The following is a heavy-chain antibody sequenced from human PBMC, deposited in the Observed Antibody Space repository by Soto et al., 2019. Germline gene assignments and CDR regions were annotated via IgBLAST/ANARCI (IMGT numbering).Heavy chain of an antibody. D-gene: IGHD3-16*01. J-gene: IGHJ4*02. CDR3: ATGRGSGGFDY. CDR1: GGTSNRFA. CDR2: SIPIFGTA. V-gene: IGHV1-69*01. Sequence: QVQLVQSGTEVKKPGSSVRVSCKASGGTSNRFAFSWVRQAPGQGLEWMGGSIPIFGTANYAPRFQGRATITADESTSTGYMELSGLRSDDTATYYCATGRGSGGFDYWGQGTQVLVAS.